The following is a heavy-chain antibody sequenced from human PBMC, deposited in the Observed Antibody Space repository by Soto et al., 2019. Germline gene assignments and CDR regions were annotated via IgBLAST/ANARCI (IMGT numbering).Heavy chain of an antibody. CDR3: ARDPRSYYSDSSGAVVDY. D-gene: IGHD3-22*01. J-gene: IGHJ4*02. CDR2: ISSYNGNT. Sequence: VNVTCKSSVYTFTSQGINGVRQAPGQGLEWMGWISSYNGNTNYAQKLQGRVTMTTYTTTSTAYMEMRSLRSDGTAVYYCARDPRSYYSDSSGAVVDYWGQGTLVTVSS. V-gene: IGHV1-18*01. CDR1: VYTFTSQG.